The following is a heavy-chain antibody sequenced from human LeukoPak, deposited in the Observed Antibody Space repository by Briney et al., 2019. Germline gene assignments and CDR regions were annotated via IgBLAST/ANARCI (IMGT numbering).Heavy chain of an antibody. CDR2: IKQDGSEK. CDR1: GFTFSTSW. D-gene: IGHD3-22*01. Sequence: TGGSLRLSCAASGFTFSTSWMSRVRQAPGKGLEWVANIKQDGSEKYYVDSVKGRFTISRDNAKNSLYLQMNSLRAEDTAVYYCAKIPGGYYDSTREDYYGMDVWGQGTTVTVSS. V-gene: IGHV3-7*01. J-gene: IGHJ6*02. CDR3: AKIPGGYYDSTREDYYGMDV.